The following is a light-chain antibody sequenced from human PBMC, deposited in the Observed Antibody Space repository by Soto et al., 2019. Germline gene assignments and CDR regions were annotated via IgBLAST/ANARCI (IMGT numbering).Light chain of an antibody. J-gene: IGKJ1*01. Sequence: EIVMTQSPATLSVSPGERATLSCRASQSVSSNLAWYQQKPGQAPRLLIYGASTRATGIPARFSGSGSGTECTLTISSLQSEDFAVYYCQQYNNWLRTFCQGTKLEIK. CDR3: QQYNNWLRT. CDR2: GAS. CDR1: QSVSSN. V-gene: IGKV3-15*01.